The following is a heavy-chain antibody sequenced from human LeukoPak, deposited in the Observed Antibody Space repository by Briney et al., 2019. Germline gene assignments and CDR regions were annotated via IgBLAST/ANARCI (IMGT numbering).Heavy chain of an antibody. CDR3: ARDRLPHYTAWIDY. V-gene: IGHV1-2*02. J-gene: IGHJ4*02. CDR1: GYTFTDYY. CDR2: INPNSGGT. D-gene: IGHD5-18*01. Sequence: ASVKVSCKASGYTFTDYYMYWVRQAPGQGLEWMGWINPNSGGTNYAQKFQGRVTMTRDTSISTVYMEPSSLRSDDTAVYYCARDRLPHYTAWIDYWGQGTLVTVSS.